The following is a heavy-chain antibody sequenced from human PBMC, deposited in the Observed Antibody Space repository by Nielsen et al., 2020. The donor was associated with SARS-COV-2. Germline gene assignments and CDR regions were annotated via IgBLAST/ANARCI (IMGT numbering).Heavy chain of an antibody. V-gene: IGHV3-30*04. CDR3: AREDYDILTRTYGMDV. CDR2: ISYDGSNK. J-gene: IGHJ6*02. CDR1: VFTFSSYA. Sequence: GGSLSLSCAASVFTFSSYAMHWVRQAPGKGLEWVAVISYDGSNKYYADSVKGRFTISRDNSKNTLYLQMNSLRAEDTAVYYCAREDYDILTRTYGMDVWGQGTTVTVSS. D-gene: IGHD3-9*01.